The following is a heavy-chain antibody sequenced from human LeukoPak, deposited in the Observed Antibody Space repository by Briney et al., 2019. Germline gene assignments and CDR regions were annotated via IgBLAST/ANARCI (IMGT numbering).Heavy chain of an antibody. Sequence: ASVKVSCKASGYTFTSYDINWVRQATGQGLEWMGWMNPNSGNTGYAQKFQGRVTMTRDTSISTAYMELSRLRSDDTAVYYCARLRQAARRDGYNYWDYYYMDVWGKGTTVTVSS. CDR2: MNPNSGNT. D-gene: IGHD5-24*01. CDR3: ARLRQAARRDGYNYWDYYYMDV. J-gene: IGHJ6*03. V-gene: IGHV1-8*01. CDR1: GYTFTSYD.